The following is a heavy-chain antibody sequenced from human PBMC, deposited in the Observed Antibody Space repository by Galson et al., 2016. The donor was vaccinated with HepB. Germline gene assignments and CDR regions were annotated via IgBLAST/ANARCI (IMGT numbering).Heavy chain of an antibody. V-gene: IGHV3-9*01. J-gene: IGHJ4*02. Sequence: SLRLSCAASGFTFDDYAMHWVRQAPGKGLEWVSGINWNTVGIGYADSVKGRFTISRDNVKNFLFLQMNSLRDADTALYYCAKEATGTFDYWGQGTLVTVSS. D-gene: IGHD1-1*01. CDR2: INWNTVGI. CDR1: GFTFDDYA. CDR3: AKEATGTFDY.